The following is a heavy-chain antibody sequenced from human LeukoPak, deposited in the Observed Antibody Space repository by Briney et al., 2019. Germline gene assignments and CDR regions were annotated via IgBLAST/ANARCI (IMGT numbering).Heavy chain of an antibody. D-gene: IGHD4-23*01. Sequence: PGGSLRLSCAASGFTFSSYWMHWVRQAPGKGLVWVSRINSDGSSTSYADSVEGRFTIPRDNAKNTLYLQMNNLRAEDTAVYYCSSGNSHAFDIWGQGTMVTVSS. CDR1: GFTFSSYW. CDR2: INSDGSST. J-gene: IGHJ3*02. V-gene: IGHV3-74*01. CDR3: SSGNSHAFDI.